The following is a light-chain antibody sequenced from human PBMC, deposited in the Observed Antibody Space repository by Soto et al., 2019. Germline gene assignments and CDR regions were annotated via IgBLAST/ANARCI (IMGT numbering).Light chain of an antibody. V-gene: IGKV1-5*01. CDR2: DAS. CDR1: QSISSW. Sequence: DIPMTQSPSTLSASVGDRVTISCRASQSISSWLAWYQQQPGKAPQLLLYDASSSESGVPSRFSGSGSGTEFTLTISSQQPDDFATYYCQQYNRYSYTFGQGTKLEIK. J-gene: IGKJ2*01. CDR3: QQYNRYSYT.